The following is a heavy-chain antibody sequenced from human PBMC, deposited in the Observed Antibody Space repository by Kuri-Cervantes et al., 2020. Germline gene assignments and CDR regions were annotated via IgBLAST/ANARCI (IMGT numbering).Heavy chain of an antibody. CDR1: GFTFTSSA. Sequence: SVKVSCKASGFTFTSSAVQWVRQARGQRLEWIGWIVVGSGNTNYAQKFQERVTITRDMSTSTAYMELSSLRSEDTAVYYCARVGSGYDIHYYYYLDVWGKGTTVTVSS. CDR3: ARVGSGYDIHYYYYLDV. V-gene: IGHV1-58*01. CDR2: IVVGSGNT. J-gene: IGHJ6*03. D-gene: IGHD5-12*01.